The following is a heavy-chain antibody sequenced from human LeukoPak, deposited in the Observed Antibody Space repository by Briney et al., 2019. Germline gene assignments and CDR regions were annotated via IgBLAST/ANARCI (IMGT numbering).Heavy chain of an antibody. CDR1: GYTFTSYD. D-gene: IGHD2-15*01. Sequence: ASVKVSCKASGYTFTSYDINWVRQAPGQGLEWMGGIIPIFGTANYAQKFQGRVTITADESTSTAYMELSSLRSEDTAVYYCARVPGYCSGGSCFKRRDYYYYMDVWGKGTTVTISS. V-gene: IGHV1-69*13. CDR3: ARVPGYCSGGSCFKRRDYYYYMDV. J-gene: IGHJ6*03. CDR2: IIPIFGTA.